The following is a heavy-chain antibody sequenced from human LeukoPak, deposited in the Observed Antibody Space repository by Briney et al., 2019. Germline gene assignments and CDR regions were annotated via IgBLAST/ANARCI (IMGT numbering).Heavy chain of an antibody. D-gene: IGHD2-15*01. V-gene: IGHV1-69*05. CDR3: ASGYCSGGSCYSFDY. Sequence: GASVKVSCKASGGTFSSYAISWVRQAPGQGLEWMGGIIPIFGTANYAQKFQGRVTMTRDMSTSTVYMELSSLRSEDTAVYYCASGYCSGGSCYSFDYWGQGTLVTVSS. CDR1: GGTFSSYA. J-gene: IGHJ4*02. CDR2: IIPIFGTA.